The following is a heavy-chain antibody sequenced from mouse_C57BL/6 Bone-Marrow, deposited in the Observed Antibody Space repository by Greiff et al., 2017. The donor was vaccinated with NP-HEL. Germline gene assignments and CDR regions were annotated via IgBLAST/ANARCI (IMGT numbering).Heavy chain of an antibody. J-gene: IGHJ2*01. V-gene: IGHV3-6*01. CDR3: ARGYY. CDR2: ISYDGSN. CDR1: GYSITSGYY. Sequence: ESGPGLVKPSQSLSLTCSVTGYSITSGYYWNWIRQFPGNKLEWMGYISYDGSNNYNPSLKNRISITRDTSKNQFFLKLNSVTTEDTATYYCARGYYWGQGTTLTVSS.